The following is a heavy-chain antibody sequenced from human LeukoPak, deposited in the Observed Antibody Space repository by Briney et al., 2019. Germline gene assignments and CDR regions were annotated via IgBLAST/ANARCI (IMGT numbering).Heavy chain of an antibody. CDR2: IIPIFGTA. Sequence: GASVKVSCKASGGTFSSYAIIWVRQAPGQGLEWMGGIIPIFGTANYAQKFQGRVTITTDESTSTAYMELSSLRSEDTAVYYCARGPLCSSTSCYMRPLDYYYYMDVWGKGTTVTVSS. CDR1: GGTFSSYA. CDR3: ARGPLCSSTSCYMRPLDYYYYMDV. V-gene: IGHV1-69*05. J-gene: IGHJ6*03. D-gene: IGHD2-2*01.